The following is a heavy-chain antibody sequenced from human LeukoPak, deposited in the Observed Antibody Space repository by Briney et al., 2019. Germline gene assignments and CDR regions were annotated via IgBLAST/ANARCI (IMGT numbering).Heavy chain of an antibody. D-gene: IGHD5-18*01. CDR1: GGSISSYY. J-gene: IGHJ4*02. V-gene: IGHV4-59*08. Sequence: ASETLSLTCTVSGGSISSYYWSWIRQPPGKGLEWIGYIYYSGSTNYNPSLKSRVTISVDTSKNQFSLKLSSVTAADTAVYYCARHVTGTAMAPFDYWGQGTLVTVSS. CDR2: IYYSGST. CDR3: ARHVTGTAMAPFDY.